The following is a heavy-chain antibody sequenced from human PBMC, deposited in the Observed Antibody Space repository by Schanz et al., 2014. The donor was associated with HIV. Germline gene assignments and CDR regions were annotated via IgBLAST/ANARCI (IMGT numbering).Heavy chain of an antibody. J-gene: IGHJ4*02. Sequence: EVQLLESGGGLVQPGGSLRLSCAASGFAFSNYAMSWVRQAPGKGLEWVSSIRKSGGRTYYADSVNGRFTISRDNSKNTLYLQMTTLRIDDTAVYYCAKPEYDSRGNSQSHFDYWGQGTLVTVSS. V-gene: IGHV3-23*01. D-gene: IGHD3-22*01. CDR1: GFAFSNYA. CDR2: IRKSGGRT. CDR3: AKPEYDSRGNSQSHFDY.